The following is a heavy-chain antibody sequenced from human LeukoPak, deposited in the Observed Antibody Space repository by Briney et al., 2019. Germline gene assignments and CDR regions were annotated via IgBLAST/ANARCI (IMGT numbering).Heavy chain of an antibody. CDR2: IYYSGST. CDR1: GGSISSYY. V-gene: IGHV4-59*01. D-gene: IGHD6-19*01. J-gene: IGHJ4*02. Sequence: SETLSLTCTVSGGSISSYYWSWIRQPPGKGLEWIGYIYYSGSTNYNPSLKSRVTISVDTSKNQFSLKLSSVTAADTAVYYCASELAVGGHFDYWGQGTVVTVSS. CDR3: ASELAVGGHFDY.